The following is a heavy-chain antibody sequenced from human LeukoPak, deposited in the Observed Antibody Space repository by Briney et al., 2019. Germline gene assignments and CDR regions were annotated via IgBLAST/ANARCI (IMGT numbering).Heavy chain of an antibody. CDR1: GGSLSNYY. D-gene: IGHD6-19*01. Sequence: PSETLSLTCTVSGGSLSNYYWSWIRQYPGQGLEWIGYIYYSGSTTYNSSLKSRVTISVDTSKNQFSLKLTSVTAADTAVYYCARYSSGYGVDYWGQGTLVTVSS. V-gene: IGHV4-59*01. CDR2: IYYSGST. J-gene: IGHJ4*02. CDR3: ARYSSGYGVDY.